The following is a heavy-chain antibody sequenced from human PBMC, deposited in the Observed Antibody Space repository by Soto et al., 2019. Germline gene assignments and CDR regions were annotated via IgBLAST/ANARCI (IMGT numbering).Heavy chain of an antibody. J-gene: IGHJ6*02. V-gene: IGHV4-4*02. CDR1: GGSISSSNW. CDR3: ARDQRGYSYGYYYYGMDV. Sequence: TSETLSLTCAVSGGSISSSNWWSWVRQPPGKGLEWIGEIYHSGSTNYNPSLKSRVTISVDKSKNQFSLKLSSVTAADTAVYYCARDQRGYSYGYYYYGMDVWGQGTTVTVSS. CDR2: IYHSGST. D-gene: IGHD5-18*01.